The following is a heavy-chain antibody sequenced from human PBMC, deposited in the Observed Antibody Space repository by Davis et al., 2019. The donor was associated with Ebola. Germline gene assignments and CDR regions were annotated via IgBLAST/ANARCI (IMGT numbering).Heavy chain of an antibody. Sequence: PSETLSLTCAISGDTASANNGAWNWIRQSPSRGLAWSGRVYYTSKWYHDSAVSMKSRITVNPETSKNQFSLQLNSVTPEDTALYYCARGWLQGGMDVWGEGTTVTV. CDR1: GDTASANNGA. J-gene: IGHJ6*02. CDR2: VYYTSKWYH. D-gene: IGHD5-18*01. V-gene: IGHV6-1*01. CDR3: ARGWLQGGMDV.